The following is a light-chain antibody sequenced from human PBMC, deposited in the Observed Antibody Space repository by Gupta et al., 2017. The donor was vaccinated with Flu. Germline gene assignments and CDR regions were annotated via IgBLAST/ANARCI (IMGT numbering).Light chain of an antibody. CDR2: DVS. Sequence: QSALTQPLPVPGSPGPSVTISCTGPGRDVGGYHYVSWYRQHPGEAPKLILSDVSKRPSGVPDRLSGSKSGNTASLTISGLQVEDEADYYCCSYASSYTFVFGGGTQLTVL. CDR3: CSYASSYTFV. V-gene: IGLV2-11*01. CDR1: GRDVGGYHY. J-gene: IGLJ2*01.